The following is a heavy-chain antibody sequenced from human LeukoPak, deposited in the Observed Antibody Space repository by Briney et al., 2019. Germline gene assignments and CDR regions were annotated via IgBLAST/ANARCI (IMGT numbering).Heavy chain of an antibody. CDR3: ARDARGSYCSGGSCYRNYYYYGMDV. CDR1: GVSFSSYY. Sequence: SDTLSLTCTVSGVSFSSYYWSWIRQPAGKALEWIGRIYTSGSTNFNPSLKSRVTMSVDTSKNQFSLKLSSVTAADTAVYYCARDARGSYCSGGSCYRNYYYYGMDVWGQGTTVTVSS. CDR2: IYTSGST. D-gene: IGHD2-15*01. V-gene: IGHV4-4*07. J-gene: IGHJ6*02.